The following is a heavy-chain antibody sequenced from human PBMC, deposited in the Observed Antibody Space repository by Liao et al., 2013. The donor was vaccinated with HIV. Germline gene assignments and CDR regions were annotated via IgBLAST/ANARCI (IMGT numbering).Heavy chain of an antibody. CDR1: GGSISSYY. J-gene: IGHJ5*02. CDR3: ARVDQYYDYWRGYENWFDP. D-gene: IGHD3-3*01. V-gene: IGHV4-4*07. CDR2: IYTNGST. Sequence: QVQLQESGPGLVKPSETLSLTCTVSGGSISSYYWSWIRQPAGKGLEWIGRIYTNGSTNYNPSLKSRVTMSVDTSKNQFSLKLSSVTAADTAVYYCARVDQYYDYWRGYENWFDPWGQGTLVTVSS.